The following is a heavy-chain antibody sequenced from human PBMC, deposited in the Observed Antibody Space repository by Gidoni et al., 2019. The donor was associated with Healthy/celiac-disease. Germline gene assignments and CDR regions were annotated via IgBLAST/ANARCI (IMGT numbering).Heavy chain of an antibody. CDR2: ITWNGGST. V-gene: IGHV3-20*01. D-gene: IGHD2-2*01. Sequence: ALRFTFDDYGMSWVRQAPGKGLEWVSGITWNGGSTGYADSVKGRFTISRDNAKNSLYLQMNRLRAEDTALYHCARGKYCSSTSCYWDHYYYMDVWGKGTTVTVSS. CDR1: RFTFDDYG. J-gene: IGHJ6*03. CDR3: ARGKYCSSTSCYWDHYYYMDV.